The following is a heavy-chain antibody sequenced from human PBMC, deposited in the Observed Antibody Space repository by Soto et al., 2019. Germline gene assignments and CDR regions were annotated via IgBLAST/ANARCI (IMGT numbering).Heavy chain of an antibody. J-gene: IGHJ5*02. V-gene: IGHV4-59*01. D-gene: IGHD3-9*01. CDR3: ARVGVLRYFDWLKRWFWFDP. CDR1: GGSISSYY. CDR2: IYYSGST. Sequence: SETLSLTCTVSGGSISSYYWSWIRQPPGKGLEWIGYIYYSGSTNYNPSLKSRVTISVDTSKNQFSLKLSSVTAADTAVYYCARVGVLRYFDWLKRWFWFDPWGQGTLVSVSS.